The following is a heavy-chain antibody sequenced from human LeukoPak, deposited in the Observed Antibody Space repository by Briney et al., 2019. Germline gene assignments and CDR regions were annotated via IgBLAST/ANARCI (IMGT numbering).Heavy chain of an antibody. V-gene: IGHV1-69*05. Sequence: GASVKVSCKASGDMFSNYAISWVRQAPGQGLEWMGGIIPIFGTANYAQKFQGRVTITTDESTSTAYMELSSLRSEDTAVYYCAREKDYDILTGYRMDWFDPWGQGTLVTVSS. J-gene: IGHJ5*02. D-gene: IGHD3-9*01. CDR3: AREKDYDILTGYRMDWFDP. CDR2: IIPIFGTA. CDR1: GDMFSNYA.